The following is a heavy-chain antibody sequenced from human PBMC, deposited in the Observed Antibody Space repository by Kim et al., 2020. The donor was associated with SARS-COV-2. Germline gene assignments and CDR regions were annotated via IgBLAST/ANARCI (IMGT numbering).Heavy chain of an antibody. Sequence: GGSLRLSCAVSGLTFSTTDMHWVRQAPGKGLEWIAYISRSGSAIVYADSVKGRFTISRDEAKNSIFLQMNSLRDEDTAVYYCARDRTAFAYGGQGTLVTVS. J-gene: IGHJ4*02. CDR3: ARDRTAFAY. V-gene: IGHV3-48*02. CDR2: ISRSGSAI. CDR1: GLTFSTTD. D-gene: IGHD1-1*01.